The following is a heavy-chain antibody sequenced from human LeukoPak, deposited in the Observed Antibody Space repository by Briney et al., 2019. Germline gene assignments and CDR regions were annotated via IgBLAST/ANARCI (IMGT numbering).Heavy chain of an antibody. D-gene: IGHD3-22*01. V-gene: IGHV1-3*01. CDR1: GYTFTSYA. Sequence: ASVKVSCKASGYTFTSYAMHWLRQAPGQRLEWMGWINAGNGNTKYSQKFQGRVTITRDTSASTAYMELSSLRSEDTAVYYCARPEIDYYDSSGFLDYWGQGTLVTVSS. J-gene: IGHJ4*02. CDR3: ARPEIDYYDSSGFLDY. CDR2: INAGNGNT.